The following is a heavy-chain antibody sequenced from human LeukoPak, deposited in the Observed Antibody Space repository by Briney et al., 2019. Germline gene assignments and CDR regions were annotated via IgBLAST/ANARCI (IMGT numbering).Heavy chain of an antibody. CDR3: ARDSVAAAGTNPLD. D-gene: IGHD6-13*01. CDR1: GFTFSNYA. CDR2: ISGGGGTI. V-gene: IGHV3-23*01. Sequence: GGSLRLSCAASGFTFSNYAMSWVRQAPGKGLEWVSTISGGGGTIYYADSVKGRFTISRDNSKNTLYLQMNSLRAEDTAVYYCARDSVAAAGTNPLDWGQGTLVTVSS. J-gene: IGHJ4*02.